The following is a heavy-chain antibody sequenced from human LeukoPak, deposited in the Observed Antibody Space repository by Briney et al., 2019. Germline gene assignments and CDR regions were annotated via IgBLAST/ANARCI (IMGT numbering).Heavy chain of an antibody. CDR1: VGPSVVTT. CDR3: ARDGGYYYDSSGNEVYFQH. Sequence: CPSPALSMVGPSVVTTGAGSASPPGKGLEWIGNIYYSGSTYYNPSLKSRATISVDTSKNHFSLRLSSVTAADTAVYYCARDGGYYYDSSGNEVYFQHWGQGTLVTVSS. CDR2: IYYSGST. V-gene: IGHV4-34*09. D-gene: IGHD3-22*01. J-gene: IGHJ1*01.